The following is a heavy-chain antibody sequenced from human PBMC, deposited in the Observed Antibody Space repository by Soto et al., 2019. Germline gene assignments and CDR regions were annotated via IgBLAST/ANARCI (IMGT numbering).Heavy chain of an antibody. Sequence: ASVKVSCKASGGTFSSYAISWVRQAPGQGLEWMGGIIPIFGTANYAQKFQGRVTITADESTSTAYMELSSLRSEDTAVYYCARAPVYSGSYYYYYYMDVWGKGTTVTVSS. CDR3: ARAPVYSGSYYYYYYMDV. CDR1: GGTFSSYA. D-gene: IGHD1-26*01. CDR2: IIPIFGTA. V-gene: IGHV1-69*13. J-gene: IGHJ6*03.